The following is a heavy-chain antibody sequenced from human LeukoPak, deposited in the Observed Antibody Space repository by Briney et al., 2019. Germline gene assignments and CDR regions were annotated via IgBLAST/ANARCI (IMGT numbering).Heavy chain of an antibody. V-gene: IGHV1-69*13. Sequence: SVKVACKASGGTFGSHAINWARQAPGEGLEWMGGIIPIFGTANYTHKFQGRVSMTADESTATAYMELSSLRAGDTAIYCASALGYCSGGSCYSHYGGGDSWGQGTLVTVSS. CDR1: GGTFGSHA. CDR2: IIPIFGTA. D-gene: IGHD2-15*01. J-gene: IGHJ4*02. CDR3: SALGYCSGGSCYSHYGGGDS.